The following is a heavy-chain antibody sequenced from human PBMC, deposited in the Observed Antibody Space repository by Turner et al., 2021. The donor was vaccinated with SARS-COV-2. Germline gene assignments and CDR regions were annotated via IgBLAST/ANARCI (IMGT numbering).Heavy chain of an antibody. CDR3: ARVPRYNWNYSFDY. D-gene: IGHD1-7*01. CDR2: IYYSGST. V-gene: IGHV4-30-4*01. Sequence: QVQLQESGPGLVKPSQTLSLPCTVSGGSISSGDYYWSWIRQPPGKGLEWIGYIYYSGSTYYNPSLKSRITISVDTSKNQFSLKLSSVTAADTAVYYCARVPRYNWNYSFDYWGQGTLVTVSS. J-gene: IGHJ4*02. CDR1: GGSISSGDYY.